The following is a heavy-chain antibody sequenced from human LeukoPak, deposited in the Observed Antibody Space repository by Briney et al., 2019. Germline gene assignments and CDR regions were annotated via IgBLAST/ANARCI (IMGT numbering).Heavy chain of an antibody. CDR3: AKEDYYDSSGYYLLGY. CDR1: GFTFSSYG. D-gene: IGHD3-22*01. CDR2: ISYDGSNK. Sequence: GGSLRLSCAASGFTFSSYGMHWVRQAPGKGLEWVAVISYDGSNKYYADSVKGRFTISRDNSKNTLYLQMNSLRAEDTAVYYCAKEDYYDSSGYYLLGYWGQGTLVTVSS. V-gene: IGHV3-30*18. J-gene: IGHJ4*02.